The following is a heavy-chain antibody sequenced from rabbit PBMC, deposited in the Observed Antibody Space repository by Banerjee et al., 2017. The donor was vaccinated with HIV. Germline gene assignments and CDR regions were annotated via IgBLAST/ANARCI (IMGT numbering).Heavy chain of an antibody. Sequence: QEQLEESGGDLVKPEGSLTLTCTASGFSFSSSYWLCWVRQAPGKGLEWIACIYTGSSGTTYYASWAKGRFTISKTSSTTVTLQMTSLTAADTATYFCAREAGGSGYPYYFNLWGQGTLVTVS. CDR3: AREAGGSGYPYYFNL. V-gene: IGHV1S45*01. CDR1: GFSFSSSYW. D-gene: IGHD1-1*01. CDR2: IYTGSSGTT. J-gene: IGHJ4*01.